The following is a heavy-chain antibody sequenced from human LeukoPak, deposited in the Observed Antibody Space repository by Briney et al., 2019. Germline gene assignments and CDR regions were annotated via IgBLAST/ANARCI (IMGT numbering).Heavy chain of an antibody. CDR2: IRSKANSYAT. Sequence: GGSLRLSCAASGFTFSGSAMHWVRQASGKGLEWVGGIRSKANSYATAYAASVKGRFTISRDDSKNTAYLQMNSLKTEDTAVYYCTRGRYAYVCGDNFDYWGQGTLVTVSS. V-gene: IGHV3-73*01. D-gene: IGHD3-16*01. CDR3: TRGRYAYVCGDNFDY. J-gene: IGHJ4*02. CDR1: GFTFSGSA.